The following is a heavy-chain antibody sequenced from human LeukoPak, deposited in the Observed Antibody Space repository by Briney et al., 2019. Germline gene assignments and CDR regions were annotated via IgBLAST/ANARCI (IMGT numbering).Heavy chain of an antibody. J-gene: IGHJ4*02. CDR1: GDSVSSNSAA. D-gene: IGHD1-26*01. CDR3: AREVMWALLGAYFDY. CDR2: TYYRSKWYN. V-gene: IGHV6-1*01. Sequence: SQTLSLTCALSGDSVSSNSAAWNWIRQSPSRGLEWLGRTYYRSKWYNDYAVSVKSRITINPDTSKNQFSLQLNSVTPEDTAVYYCAREVMWALLGAYFDYWGQGTLVTVSS.